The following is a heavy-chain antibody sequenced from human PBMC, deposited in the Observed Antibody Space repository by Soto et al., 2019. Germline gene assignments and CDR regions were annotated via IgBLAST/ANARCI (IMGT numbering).Heavy chain of an antibody. CDR3: ARVDFGARQLPRLYYYGMDV. CDR2: IYYSGST. CDR1: GGSISSGDYY. V-gene: IGHV4-30-4*01. J-gene: IGHJ6*02. D-gene: IGHD3-16*01. Sequence: QVQLQESGPGLVKPSQTLSLTCTVSGGSISSGDYYWSWIRQPPGKGLEWIGYIYYSGSTYYNPSLKSRVTISVDTSKNQFSLKLSSVTAADTAVYYCARVDFGARQLPRLYYYGMDVWGQGTTVTVSS.